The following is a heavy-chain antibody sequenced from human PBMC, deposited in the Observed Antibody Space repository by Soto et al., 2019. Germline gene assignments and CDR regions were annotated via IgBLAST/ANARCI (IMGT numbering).Heavy chain of an antibody. CDR2: INPNSGGT. Sequence: ASVKVSCKASGYTFTGYYMHWVRQAPGQGLEWMGWINPNSGGTNYAQKFQGWVTMTRDTSISTAYMELSRLRSDDTAVYYCARGFSPNITMVRGVISGPESYYYGMDVWGQGTTVTVSS. V-gene: IGHV1-2*04. D-gene: IGHD3-10*01. J-gene: IGHJ6*02. CDR1: GYTFTGYY. CDR3: ARGFSPNITMVRGVISGPESYYYGMDV.